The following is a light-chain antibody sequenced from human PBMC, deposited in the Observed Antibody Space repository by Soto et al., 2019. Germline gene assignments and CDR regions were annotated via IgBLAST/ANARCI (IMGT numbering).Light chain of an antibody. CDR2: AAS. Sequence: DIQMTQSPSSLSASVGDRVTITCRASQSISSYLNWYQHKPGKAPKLLIFAASSLQSGVPYRFSGSGSGTDFTLTISSLQPEDFATYYCQQSYSIPCTFGQGTKLEIK. CDR3: QQSYSIPCT. V-gene: IGKV1-39*01. J-gene: IGKJ2*01. CDR1: QSISSY.